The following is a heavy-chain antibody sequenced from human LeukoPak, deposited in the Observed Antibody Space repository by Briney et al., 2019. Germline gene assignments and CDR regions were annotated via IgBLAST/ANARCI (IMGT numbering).Heavy chain of an antibody. J-gene: IGHJ4*02. Sequence: GGSLRLSCTASGFTFSSYAMNWVRQAPGKGLEWVANIKGDGSDKYYLDSLKGRFTVSRDNAKNSLYLQVYSLRADDTAVYYCARPFGSGTYYQFDLWGQGTLVTVSS. CDR3: ARPFGSGTYYQFDL. CDR1: GFTFSSYA. CDR2: IKGDGSDK. V-gene: IGHV3-7*04. D-gene: IGHD3-10*01.